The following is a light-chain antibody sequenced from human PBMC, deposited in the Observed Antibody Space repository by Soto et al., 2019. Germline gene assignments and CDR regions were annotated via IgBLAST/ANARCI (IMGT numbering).Light chain of an antibody. J-gene: IGKJ1*01. CDR2: QAY. CDR3: QQYETFSGT. Sequence: DIQMTQSPSTLSASVGDRVTITCRASQSITSYLNWYQQKPGKAPKLLIYQAYSLENGVPSRFSGSGSGTEFTLTISSLQPDDFATYYCQQYETFSGTFGPGTKVDIK. V-gene: IGKV1-5*03. CDR1: QSITSY.